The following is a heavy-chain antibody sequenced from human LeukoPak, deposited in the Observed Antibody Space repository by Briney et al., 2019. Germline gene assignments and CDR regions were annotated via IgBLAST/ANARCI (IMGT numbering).Heavy chain of an antibody. CDR3: AKGHGGYSYGTFDY. D-gene: IGHD5-18*01. J-gene: IGHJ4*02. CDR1: GFTFSSYG. CDR2: ISYDGSNK. Sequence: GGSLRLSCAASGFTFSSYGMHWVRQAPGKGLEWVAVISYDGSNKYYADSVKGRFTISRDNSKNTLYLQMNSLRAEDTAVYYCAKGHGGYSYGTFDYWGQGTLVTVSS. V-gene: IGHV3-30*18.